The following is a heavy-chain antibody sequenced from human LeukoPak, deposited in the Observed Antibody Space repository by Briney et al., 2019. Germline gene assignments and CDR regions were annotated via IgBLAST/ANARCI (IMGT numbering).Heavy chain of an antibody. CDR3: ARDRGIVGTTGYYYMDV. CDR2: ISWNSGSI. D-gene: IGHD1-26*01. CDR1: GLTFDDYA. Sequence: PGGSLRLSCAASGLTFDDYAMHWVRQAPGKGLEWVSGISWNSGSIGYADSVKGRFTISRDNAKNSLYLQMSSLRAEDTAVYYCARDRGIVGTTGYYYMDVWGKGTTVTVSS. J-gene: IGHJ6*03. V-gene: IGHV3-9*01.